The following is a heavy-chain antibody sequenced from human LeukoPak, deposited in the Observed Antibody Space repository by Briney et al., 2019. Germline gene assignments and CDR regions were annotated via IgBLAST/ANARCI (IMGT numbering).Heavy chain of an antibody. CDR3: ARDGPFPGEDGAAHFDH. V-gene: IGHV4-39*07. D-gene: IGHD1-14*01. CDR1: GGSISSRSYF. J-gene: IGHJ4*02. CDR2: IYYKGNT. Sequence: SETLSLTCTVSGGSISSRSYFWGWIRQPPGKGLEWIGSIYYKGNTYFNPSLKSRVTISEDTSKNQFSLKLNSLTAADTAVYYCARDGPFPGEDGAAHFDHWGQGTLATVSS.